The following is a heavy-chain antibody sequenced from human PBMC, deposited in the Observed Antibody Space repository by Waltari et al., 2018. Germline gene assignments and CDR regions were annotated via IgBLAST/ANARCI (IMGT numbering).Heavy chain of an antibody. CDR1: GITVSSNY. V-gene: IGHV3-53*02. CDR3: AREDR. J-gene: IGHJ4*02. Sequence: EVQLVETGGGLIQPGGSLRLSCAASGITVSSNYISWVRQAPGKGLDCVSIIYSGGTIYYADSVKGRFTISRDNSKNTVYLQMSSLRAEDTAVYYCAREDRWGQGTLVTVSS. CDR2: IYSGGTI.